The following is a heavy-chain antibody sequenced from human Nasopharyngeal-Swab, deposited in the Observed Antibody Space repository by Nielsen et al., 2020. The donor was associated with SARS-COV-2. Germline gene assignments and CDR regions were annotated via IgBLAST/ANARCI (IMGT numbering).Heavy chain of an antibody. D-gene: IGHD3-10*01. CDR2: ISYDGSNK. CDR3: AKDHYYGSGSPHY. CDR1: GFTFSSYR. Sequence: GGSLRLPCAAPGFTFSSYRMHWARQAPGKGLEGVAVISYDGSNKYYADSVKGRFTISRDNSKNTLYLQMNSLRAEDTAVYYCAKDHYYGSGSPHYWGQGTLVTVSS. J-gene: IGHJ4*02. V-gene: IGHV3-30*18.